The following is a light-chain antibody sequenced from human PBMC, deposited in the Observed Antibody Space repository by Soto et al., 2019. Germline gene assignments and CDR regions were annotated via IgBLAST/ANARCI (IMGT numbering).Light chain of an antibody. J-gene: IGLJ1*01. CDR3: VSYTSSTTYV. CDR2: DVA. V-gene: IGLV2-14*03. Sequence: QSAVTQPAYVSDSPGQSITISCTGTSSDVGGSNFVSWYQQHPGKPPKLIIYDVANRPSGVSNRFSGSKSGSTASLIISRLQTEDEADYYCVSYTSSTTYVFGTGTKLTVL. CDR1: SSDVGGSNF.